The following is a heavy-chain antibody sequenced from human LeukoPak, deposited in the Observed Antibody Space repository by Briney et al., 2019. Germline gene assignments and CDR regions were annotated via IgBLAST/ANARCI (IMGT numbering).Heavy chain of an antibody. D-gene: IGHD3-22*01. V-gene: IGHV3-30*03. J-gene: IGHJ4*02. CDR3: ASSSVYYYDSSGYYGY. CDR1: GFTFSSYW. CDR2: ISYDGSNK. Sequence: GGSLRLSCAASGFTFSSYWMHWVRQAPGKGLEWVAVISYDGSNKYYADSVKGRFTISRDNSKNTLYLQMNSLRAEDTAVYYCASSSVYYYDSSGYYGYWGQGTLVTVSS.